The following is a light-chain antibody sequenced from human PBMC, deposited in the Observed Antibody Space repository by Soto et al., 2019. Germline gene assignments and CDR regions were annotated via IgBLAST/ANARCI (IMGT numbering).Light chain of an antibody. Sequence: DIQMTQSPSTLSASVGDRVTITCRASQSISSWLAWYQQKPWKAPKLLIYKASSLESGGPSRFSGSGSGTEFTLTTSSLQPDDFATYYCQQYNSYSYTFGQGTKLEIK. CDR1: QSISSW. CDR2: KAS. CDR3: QQYNSYSYT. V-gene: IGKV1-5*03. J-gene: IGKJ2*01.